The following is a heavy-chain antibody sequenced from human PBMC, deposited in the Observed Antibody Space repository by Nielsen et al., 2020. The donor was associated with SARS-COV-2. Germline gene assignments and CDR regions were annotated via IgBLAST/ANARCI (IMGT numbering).Heavy chain of an antibody. CDR2: ISYDGSNK. Sequence: GESLKISCAASGFTFSSYAMHWVRQAPGKGLEWVAVISYDGSNKYYADSVKGRFTVSRDNTKNSLYLQMNSLRADDTAVYYCVREWGYWGLGTLVTVSS. CDR3: VREWGY. CDR1: GFTFSSYA. D-gene: IGHD1-26*01. J-gene: IGHJ4*02. V-gene: IGHV3-30-3*01.